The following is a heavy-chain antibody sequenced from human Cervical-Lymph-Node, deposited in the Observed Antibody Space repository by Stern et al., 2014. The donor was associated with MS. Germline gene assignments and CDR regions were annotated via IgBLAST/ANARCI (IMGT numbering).Heavy chain of an antibody. D-gene: IGHD3-22*01. V-gene: IGHV3-30*04. CDR2: ISYDVSKK. J-gene: IGHJ4*02. Sequence: VQLVESGGGVVQPGRSLRLSCAASGFTFSSYAMHWVRQAPGQGLEWVTVISYDVSKKNYADSVKGRFTISRDNSKNTLYLQMNSLRPEDTAVYYCARDHDSSGYYPDYWGQGTLVTVSS. CDR3: ARDHDSSGYYPDY. CDR1: GFTFSSYA.